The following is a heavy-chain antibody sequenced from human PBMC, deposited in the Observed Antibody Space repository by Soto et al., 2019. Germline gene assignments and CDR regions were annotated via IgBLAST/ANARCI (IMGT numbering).Heavy chain of an antibody. CDR2: ISYDGSNK. J-gene: IGHJ4*02. CDR3: PRQWGPFDY. CDR1: GFTFSSYG. Sequence: GGSLRLSCAASGFTFSSYGMHWVRQAPGKGLEWVAVISYDGSNKYYADSVKGRFTISRDNSKNTLYLQMNSLRAEDTAVYYCPRQWGPFDYWGQGTLVTVSS. D-gene: IGHD1-26*01. V-gene: IGHV3-30*03.